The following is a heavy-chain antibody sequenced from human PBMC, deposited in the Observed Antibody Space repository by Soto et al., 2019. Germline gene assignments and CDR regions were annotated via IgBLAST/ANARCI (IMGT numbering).Heavy chain of an antibody. CDR1: GYSFTSNW. V-gene: IGHV5-51*01. CDR3: ARLAMATRRGYYGMDV. Sequence: PGESLKISCKVSGYSFTSNWIAWVRQKPGKGLEWMGIIFPGDSDTTYSPSFHGQVTISADKSISTAYLQWSSLKASDTAMYYCARLAMATRRGYYGMDVWGQGTTVTVSS. J-gene: IGHJ6*02. CDR2: IFPGDSDT. D-gene: IGHD5-12*01.